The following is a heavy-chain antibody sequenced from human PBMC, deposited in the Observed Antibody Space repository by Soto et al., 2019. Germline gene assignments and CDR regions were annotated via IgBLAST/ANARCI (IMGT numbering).Heavy chain of an antibody. CDR3: ARDGFRGYDTGGWFDP. CDR1: GFTFSNYA. CDR2: TSYDGNNE. J-gene: IGHJ5*02. Sequence: GGSLRLSCAASGFTFSNYAMHWVCQAPGKGLEWVALTSYDGNNEYYTDSVKGRFTISRDNSKNTLFLQMNSLRPEDTAVYYCARDGFRGYDTGGWFDPWGQGTLVTVSS. V-gene: IGHV3-30*03. D-gene: IGHD5-12*01.